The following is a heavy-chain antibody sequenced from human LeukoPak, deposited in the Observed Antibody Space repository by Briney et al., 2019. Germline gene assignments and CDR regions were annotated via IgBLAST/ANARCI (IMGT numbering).Heavy chain of an antibody. V-gene: IGHV3-15*01. CDR3: STDFMVETGKFWYFAL. J-gene: IGHJ2*01. D-gene: IGHD2-21*02. CDR2: KSNSDGGTT. Sequence: KSNSDGGTTDFAAPVRGRCTISRDDSKDTLYLQMNSLKTDDTGVYYCSTDFMVETGKFWYFALWGRGTLVTVSS.